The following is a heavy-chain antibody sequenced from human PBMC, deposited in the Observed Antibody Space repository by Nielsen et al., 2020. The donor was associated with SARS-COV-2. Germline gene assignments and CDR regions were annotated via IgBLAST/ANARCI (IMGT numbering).Heavy chain of an antibody. CDR1: GYTFHKFA. CDR3: ARDIAVTGSPLHYFDY. D-gene: IGHD6-19*01. Sequence: ASVKVSCKTSGYTFHKFALNWVRQAPGQGLEWMGWIDPNTGNPTYAQGFTGRFVFSLDTSVSTAYLQISGLKAEDTAVYYCARDIAVTGSPLHYFDYWGQGTLVAVSS. CDR2: IDPNTGNP. V-gene: IGHV7-4-1*02. J-gene: IGHJ4*02.